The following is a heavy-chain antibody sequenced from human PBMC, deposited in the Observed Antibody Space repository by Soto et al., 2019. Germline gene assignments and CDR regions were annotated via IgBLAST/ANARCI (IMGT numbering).Heavy chain of an antibody. J-gene: IGHJ5*02. CDR1: GGSISSSSYY. D-gene: IGHD3-10*01. Sequence: PSETLSLTCTVSGGSISSSSYYWGWIRQPPGKGLEWIGSIYYSGSTYYNPSLKSRVTISVDTSKNQFSLKLSSVTAADTAVYYCARSYYYGSGSYYPWGQGTLVTVSS. V-gene: IGHV4-39*01. CDR2: IYYSGST. CDR3: ARSYYYGSGSYYP.